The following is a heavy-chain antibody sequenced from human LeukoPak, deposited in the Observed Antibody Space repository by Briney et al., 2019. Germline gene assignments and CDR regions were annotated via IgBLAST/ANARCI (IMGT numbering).Heavy chain of an antibody. CDR3: ASHCSGASCYWLDP. CDR1: GYTFTGYY. V-gene: IGHV1-2*04. D-gene: IGHD2-15*01. Sequence: ASVKVSCKASGYTFTGYYMHWVRQAPGQGLEWMGWINPNSGGTNYAQKFQGWVTMTRDTSISTAYMELSRLRSDDTAVYYCASHCSGASCYWLDPWGQGTLVTVSS. CDR2: INPNSGGT. J-gene: IGHJ5*02.